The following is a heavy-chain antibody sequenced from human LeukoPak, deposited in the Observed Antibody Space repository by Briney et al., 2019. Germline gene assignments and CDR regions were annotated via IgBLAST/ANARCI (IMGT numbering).Heavy chain of an antibody. V-gene: IGHV4-39*01. CDR3: ARRGYDSSGSYRNY. D-gene: IGHD3-22*01. CDR1: GGSISSGGYY. J-gene: IGHJ4*02. CDR2: IYYSGST. Sequence: SQTLSLTCTVSGGSISSGGYYWGWIRQPLGKGLEWIGSIYYSGSTYYNPSLKSRVTISVDTSKNQFSLKLSSVTAADTAVYYCARRGYDSSGSYRNYWGQGTLVTVSS.